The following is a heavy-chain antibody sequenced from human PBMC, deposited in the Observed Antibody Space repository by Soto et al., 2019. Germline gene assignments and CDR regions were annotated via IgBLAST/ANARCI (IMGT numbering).Heavy chain of an antibody. CDR1: GGSISSYY. CDR2: IYYSGST. CDR3: ARASYSYGYYYYYYGMDV. D-gene: IGHD5-18*01. V-gene: IGHV4-59*01. J-gene: IGHJ6*02. Sequence: PSETLSLTCTVSGGSISSYYWSWIRQPPGKGLEWIGYIYYSGSTNYNPSLKSRVTISVDTSKNQFSLKLSSVTAADTAVYYCARASYSYGYYYYYYGMDVWGQGTTVTVS.